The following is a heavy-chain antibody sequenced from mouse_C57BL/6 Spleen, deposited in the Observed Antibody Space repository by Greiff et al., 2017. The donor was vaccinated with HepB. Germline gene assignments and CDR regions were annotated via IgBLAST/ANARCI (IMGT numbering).Heavy chain of an antibody. V-gene: IGHV1-52*01. CDR1: GYTFPSYW. J-gene: IGHJ2*01. D-gene: IGHD1-1*01. CDR3: ARAVTTVVGRDFDY. Sequence: QQSCKASGYTFPSYWMHWVKQRPIQGLEWIGNIDPSDSETHYNQKFKDKATLTVDKSSSTAYMQLSSLTSEDSAVYYCARAVTTVVGRDFDYWGQGTTLTVSS. CDR2: IDPSDSET.